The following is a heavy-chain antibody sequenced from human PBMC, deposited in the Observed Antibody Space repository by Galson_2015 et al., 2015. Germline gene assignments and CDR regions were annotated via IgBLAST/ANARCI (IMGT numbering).Heavy chain of an antibody. CDR1: GYTFSDYY. Sequence: SVKVSCKASGYTFSDYYIHWVRQAPGQGLEWMGRTSPDRGGTNFARKFQGRVAMTWDTSIRTAYKELRSLRFDDTAVYYCARGERYCSGGGCYSVDYWGQGTLVTVSS. CDR3: ARGERYCSGGGCYSVDY. D-gene: IGHD2-15*01. V-gene: IGHV1-2*06. CDR2: TSPDRGGT. J-gene: IGHJ4*02.